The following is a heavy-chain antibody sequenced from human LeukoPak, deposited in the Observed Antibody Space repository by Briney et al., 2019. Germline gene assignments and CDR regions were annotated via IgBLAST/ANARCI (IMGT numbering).Heavy chain of an antibody. CDR1: GGSISSSSYY. Sequence: SETLSLTCTVSGGSISSSSYYWGWIRQPPGKGLEWIGSIYYSGSTYYNPSLKSRVTISVDTSKNQFSLKLSSVTAADTAVYYCARLGSFRNSGSYLPHFDYWGQGTLVTVSS. V-gene: IGHV4-39*01. D-gene: IGHD1-26*01. CDR3: ARLGSFRNSGSYLPHFDY. CDR2: IYYSGST. J-gene: IGHJ4*02.